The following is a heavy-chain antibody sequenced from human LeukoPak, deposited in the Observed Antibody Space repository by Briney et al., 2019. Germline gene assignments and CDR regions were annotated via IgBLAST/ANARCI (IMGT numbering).Heavy chain of an antibody. V-gene: IGHV1-69*04. CDR2: IIPILGIA. CDR3: ARAYTAREYYFDY. J-gene: IGHJ4*02. Sequence: EASVKVSCKASGGTFSSYAISCVRQAPGQGLEWMGRIIPILGIANYAQKFQGRVTITADKSTSTAYMELSSLRSEDTAVYYCARAYTAREYYFDYWGQGTLVTVSS. CDR1: GGTFSSYA. D-gene: IGHD5-18*01.